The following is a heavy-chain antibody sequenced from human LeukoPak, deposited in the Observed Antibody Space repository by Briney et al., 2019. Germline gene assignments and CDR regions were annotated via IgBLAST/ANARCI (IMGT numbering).Heavy chain of an antibody. CDR1: GGSISSNNYY. Sequence: SETLSLTCTVSGGSISSNNYYWGWIRQPPGKGLEWIGSIYYSGSTYYNPSLKSRVTISVDTSKNQFSLKLSSVTAADTAVYYCARHFFPSDSGSFRTPFDYWGQGALVTVSS. D-gene: IGHD3-10*01. V-gene: IGHV4-39*01. CDR3: ARHFFPSDSGSFRTPFDY. J-gene: IGHJ4*02. CDR2: IYYSGST.